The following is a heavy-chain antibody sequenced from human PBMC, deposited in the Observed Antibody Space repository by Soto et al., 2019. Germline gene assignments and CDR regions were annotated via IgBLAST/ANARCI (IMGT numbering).Heavy chain of an antibody. Sequence: GGSLRLSCAASGFIFSNAWMSWVRQAPGKGLEWVGRIKSKADGGTTNYAAPVKGRFNISRDGSKNTLYLQMNGLKTEDTAVYYCTTGWSSKDYWGQGNRVTVAS. CDR3: TTGWSSKDY. J-gene: IGHJ4*02. CDR2: IKSKADGGTT. CDR1: GFIFSNAW. V-gene: IGHV3-15*01. D-gene: IGHD3-3*01.